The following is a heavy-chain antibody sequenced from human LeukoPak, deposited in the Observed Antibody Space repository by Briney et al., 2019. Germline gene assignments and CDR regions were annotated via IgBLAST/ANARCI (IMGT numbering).Heavy chain of an antibody. V-gene: IGHV3-7*01. CDR2: IKEDGSEK. D-gene: IGHD1-26*01. Sequence: GGSLRLSCAASGFTFSSFWMTWVRQAPGKGLEWVANIKEDGSEKHSVDSVKGRFSISRDNAKNSLYLQMNSLRVEDTALYYCVKGGGTFDYWGQGTLVTVSS. J-gene: IGHJ4*02. CDR1: GFTFSSFW. CDR3: VKGGGTFDY.